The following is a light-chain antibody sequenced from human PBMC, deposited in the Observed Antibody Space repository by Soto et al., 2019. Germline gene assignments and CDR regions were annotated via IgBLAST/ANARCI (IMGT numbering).Light chain of an antibody. Sequence: EIVLTQSPATLSLSPGERATLSCRASQSVSNYLGWYQQRPGQAPRLHIYDASERATGIPARFSGSGSGTDFTLTINSLEPEDFAVYYCQHRYNWPPAFGQGTRLEIK. CDR2: DAS. J-gene: IGKJ5*01. CDR3: QHRYNWPPA. V-gene: IGKV3-11*01. CDR1: QSVSNY.